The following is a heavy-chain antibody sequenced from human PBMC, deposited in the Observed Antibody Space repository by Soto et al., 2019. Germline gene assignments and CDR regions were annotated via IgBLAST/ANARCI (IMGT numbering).Heavy chain of an antibody. J-gene: IGHJ4*02. CDR3: ARADGSGSYNRLYFDY. CDR2: IIPILGIA. Sequence: ASLKVSCMPIAYSFTNHYIPWVPKTPGQGLEWMGGIIPILGIANYAQKFQGRVTITADKSTSTAYMELSSLRSEDTAVYYCARADGSGSYNRLYFDYWGQGTLVTVSS. D-gene: IGHD3-10*01. V-gene: IGHV1-69*10. CDR1: AYSFTNHY.